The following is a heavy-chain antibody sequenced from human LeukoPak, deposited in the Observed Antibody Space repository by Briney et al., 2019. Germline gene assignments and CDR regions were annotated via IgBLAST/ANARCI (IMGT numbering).Heavy chain of an antibody. CDR3: TRRGPAAGTAFY. Sequence: GESLKISCEGSGYSFTTYWIGWVRQMPGKGLEWMGLIYPGDSDTKYSPSFQGQVTISADKSISTAYLQWSSLKASDTAMYYCTRRGPAAGTAFYWGQGTLVTVSS. D-gene: IGHD6-13*01. CDR2: IYPGDSDT. CDR1: GYSFTTYW. J-gene: IGHJ4*02. V-gene: IGHV5-51*01.